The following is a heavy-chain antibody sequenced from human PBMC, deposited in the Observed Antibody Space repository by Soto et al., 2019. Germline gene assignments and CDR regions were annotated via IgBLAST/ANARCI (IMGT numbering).Heavy chain of an antibody. CDR2: IWYDGSNK. J-gene: IGHJ4*02. CDR1: GFTFSSYG. CDR3: AAGAYYLDY. D-gene: IGHD3-10*01. Sequence: QVQLVESWGGVVQPGRSLRLSCAASGFTFSSYGMHWVRQAPGKGLEGVAVIWYDGSNKYYADSVKGRFTISRDNSKNTRYLQMNSLRAEDTAVYYCAAGAYYLDYWGQGTLVTVSS. V-gene: IGHV3-33*01.